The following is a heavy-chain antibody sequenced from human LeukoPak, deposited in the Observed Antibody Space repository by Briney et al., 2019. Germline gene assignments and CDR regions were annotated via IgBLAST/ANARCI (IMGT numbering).Heavy chain of an antibody. D-gene: IGHD3-22*01. V-gene: IGHV3-23*01. Sequence: PGGSLRLSCAASGFTFSNYAMSWVRQAPGKGLEWVSAISGSGDSTYYADSVKGWFTISRDNSKNTLYLQMNSLRAEDTALYYCANLDYYDSRGYYYVSGLDYWGQGTLVTVSS. CDR2: ISGSGDST. J-gene: IGHJ4*02. CDR1: GFTFSNYA. CDR3: ANLDYYDSRGYYYVSGLDY.